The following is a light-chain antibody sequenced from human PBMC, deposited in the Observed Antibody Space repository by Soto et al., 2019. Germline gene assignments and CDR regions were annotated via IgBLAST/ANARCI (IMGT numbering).Light chain of an antibody. V-gene: IGKV1-5*03. CDR2: RAS. CDR1: QSISNW. Sequence: DIRMTQSPSTLSASVGDRVTITCRASQSISNWLAWYQQKPGKAPKLLIYRASSLEGGVPSRFSGSGSGTEFTLTISGLQPDDFATYYCQQYESYSTFGGGTKVEIK. CDR3: QQYESYST. J-gene: IGKJ4*01.